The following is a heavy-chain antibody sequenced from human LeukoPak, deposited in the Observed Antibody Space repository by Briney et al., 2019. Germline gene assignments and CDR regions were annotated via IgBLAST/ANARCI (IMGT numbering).Heavy chain of an antibody. Sequence: GGSLRLSCAASEFTFSNYDMNWVRQTPGKGLQGVSFIRFGGSNKYCADSLQGRFTISRDNSKKMVFLQINSLRAEDVAVFYCAKDRCSNGIGCYFYYMDVWGKGTTVT. J-gene: IGHJ6*03. CDR2: IRFGGSNK. V-gene: IGHV3-30*02. CDR3: AKDRCSNGIGCYFYYMDV. D-gene: IGHD2-8*01. CDR1: EFTFSNYD.